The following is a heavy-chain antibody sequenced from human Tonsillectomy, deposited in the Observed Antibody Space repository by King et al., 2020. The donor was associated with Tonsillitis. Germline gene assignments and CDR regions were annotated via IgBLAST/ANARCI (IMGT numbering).Heavy chain of an antibody. CDR1: GFTFSTYA. Sequence: VQLVESGGGLVQPGGSLRLSCAASGFTFSTYAMSWVRQAPGKGLEWVSGISASGGRTLYADFVKGRFTISRDNSRNTLYLQMDSLRAEDTAVYYCARDGFAGYSSTLVYFDLWGRGTLVTVSS. V-gene: IGHV3-23*04. D-gene: IGHD6-19*01. CDR2: ISASGGRT. CDR3: ARDGFAGYSSTLVYFDL. J-gene: IGHJ2*01.